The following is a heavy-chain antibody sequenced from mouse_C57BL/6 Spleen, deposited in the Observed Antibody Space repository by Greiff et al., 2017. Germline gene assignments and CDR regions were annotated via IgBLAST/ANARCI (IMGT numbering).Heavy chain of an antibody. CDR2: ISSGGSYT. CDR1: GFTFSSYG. Sequence: EVQLVESGGDLVKPGGSLKLSCAASGFTFSSYGMSWVRQTPDKRLEWVATISSGGSYTYYPDSVKGRFTISRDNAKNTLYLQMSSLKSEDTAMYYCARHEGWFDYWGQGTSVTVSS. J-gene: IGHJ4*01. D-gene: IGHD2-3*01. CDR3: ARHEGWFDY. V-gene: IGHV5-6*01.